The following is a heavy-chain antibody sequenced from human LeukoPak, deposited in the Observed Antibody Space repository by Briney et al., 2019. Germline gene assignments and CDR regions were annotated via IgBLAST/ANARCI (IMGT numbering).Heavy chain of an antibody. Sequence: GRSLRLSCAASGFTFSSYGMHWVRQAPGKGLEWVAVISYDGSNKYYADSVKGRFTISRDNSKNTLYLQMNSLRAEDTAVYYCAKDGVRCWGGDCSIYYYYGMDVWGQGTTVTVSS. D-gene: IGHD2-21*02. J-gene: IGHJ6*02. CDR3: AKDGVRCWGGDCSIYYYYGMDV. CDR1: GFTFSSYG. CDR2: ISYDGSNK. V-gene: IGHV3-30*18.